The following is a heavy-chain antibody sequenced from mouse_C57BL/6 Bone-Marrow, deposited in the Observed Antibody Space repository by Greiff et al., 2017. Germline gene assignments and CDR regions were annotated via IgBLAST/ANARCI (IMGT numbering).Heavy chain of an antibody. Sequence: VQLQQSGPELVKPGASVKISCKASGYAFSSSWMNWVKQRPGKGLEWIGRIYPGDGDTNYNGKFKGKATLTADKSSSTAYMQLSSLTSEDSAVYFCAREELDEGGAQDTTLKVSS. CDR2: IYPGDGDT. CDR3: AREELDEG. J-gene: IGHJ2*01. V-gene: IGHV1-82*01. CDR1: GYAFSSSW. D-gene: IGHD3-3*01.